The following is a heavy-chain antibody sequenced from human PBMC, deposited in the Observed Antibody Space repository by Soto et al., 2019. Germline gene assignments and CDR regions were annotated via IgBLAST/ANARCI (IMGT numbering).Heavy chain of an antibody. J-gene: IGHJ5*01. CDR3: AKELWDPNGCYVRWLDS. CDR1: RPCIRTIN. CDR2: VLYSGST. V-gene: IGHV4-59*01. Sequence: SSTLYLTSTVSRPCIRTINSSWISKRPGKSLEWIGNVLYSGSTIYNPTLKSGVTISVDTSKSQVSLKLSSVTAADMAVYYCAKELWDPNGCYVRWLDSWGQGTLVTVSS. D-gene: IGHD2-15*01.